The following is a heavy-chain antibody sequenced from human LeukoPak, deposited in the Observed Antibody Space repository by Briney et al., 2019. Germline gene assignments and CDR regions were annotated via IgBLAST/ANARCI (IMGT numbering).Heavy chain of an antibody. V-gene: IGHV3-30*04. D-gene: IGHD6-13*01. Sequence: GGSLRLSCEGSGFPFNSYALHWVRQAPGKELEWVALISYNGNIIEYADSVKGRFTISRDNSKNTLYLLMNSLTREDTAVYYCARGVEVAAADVFGHWGQRTLVTVSS. CDR3: ARGVEVAAADVFGH. CDR1: GFPFNSYA. CDR2: ISYNGNII. J-gene: IGHJ4*02.